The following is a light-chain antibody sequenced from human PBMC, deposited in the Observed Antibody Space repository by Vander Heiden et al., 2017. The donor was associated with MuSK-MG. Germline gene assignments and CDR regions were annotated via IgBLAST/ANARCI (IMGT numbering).Light chain of an antibody. CDR2: EVT. V-gene: IGLV2-8*01. CDR3: GACAVSKGV. Sequence: QSAPTHPPSASGSPGQSVTIPCTGSSRDVGAYNSVSCYQQHPGNAPKLIIHEVTKRPSAVPDRFSGSKSSDTASLTVSGLQAEDEADYYCGACAVSKGVFGTGTKVTVL. J-gene: IGLJ1*01. CDR1: SRDVGAYNS.